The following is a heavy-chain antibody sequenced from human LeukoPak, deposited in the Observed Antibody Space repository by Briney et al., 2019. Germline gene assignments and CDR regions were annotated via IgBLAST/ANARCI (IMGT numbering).Heavy chain of an antibody. CDR2: IDPTDSYT. CDR1: GYTFTSYW. V-gene: IGHV5-10-1*01. D-gene: IGHD3-10*01. Sequence: GESLRISCKGSGYTFTSYWISWVRQMPGKGLEWMGMIDPTDSYTNYSPSFQGHVTTSADKSISTAYLQWSSLKTSDTAMYYCARTAQDFYDSGSPDYWGQGTLVTVSS. J-gene: IGHJ4*02. CDR3: ARTAQDFYDSGSPDY.